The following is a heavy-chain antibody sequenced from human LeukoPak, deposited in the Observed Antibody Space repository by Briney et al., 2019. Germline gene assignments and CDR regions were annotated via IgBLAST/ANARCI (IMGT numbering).Heavy chain of an antibody. CDR3: AKDCPHTAMAIDY. J-gene: IGHJ4*02. D-gene: IGHD5-18*01. CDR1: GFTFSSYS. Sequence: PGGSLRLSCAASGFTFSSYSMNWVRQAPGKGLEWVSSISSSSSYIYYADSVKGRFTISRDNAKNSLYLQMNSLRAEDTAVYYCAKDCPHTAMAIDYWGQGTLVTVSS. V-gene: IGHV3-21*01. CDR2: ISSSSSYI.